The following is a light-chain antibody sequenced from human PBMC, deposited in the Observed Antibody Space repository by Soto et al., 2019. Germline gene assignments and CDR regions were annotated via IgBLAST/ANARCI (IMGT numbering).Light chain of an antibody. CDR1: SGSIASNY. V-gene: IGLV6-57*01. Sequence: NFMLTQPHSVSESPGKTVTISCTRSSGSIASNYVQWYQQRPGSSPTIVIYEDNQRPSGVPDRFSGSIDSSFNSASLTISGLKTEDEADYYCQSYDSTTWVFGGGTKLTVL. CDR3: QSYDSTTWV. CDR2: EDN. J-gene: IGLJ3*02.